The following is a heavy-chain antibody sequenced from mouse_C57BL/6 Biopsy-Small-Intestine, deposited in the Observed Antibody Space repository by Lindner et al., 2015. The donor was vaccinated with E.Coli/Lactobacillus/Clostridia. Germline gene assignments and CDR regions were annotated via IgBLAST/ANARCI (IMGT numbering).Heavy chain of an antibody. CDR2: INSNGGST. V-gene: IGHV5-6-3*01. J-gene: IGHJ4*01. D-gene: IGHD3-2*01. CDR3: ARETARAVAMDY. CDR1: GFTFSNYV. Sequence: VQLQESGGGLVKPGGSLKLSCAASGFTFSNYVMSWVRQTPEKRLEWVATINSNGGSTYYPDTVKDRFTISRDNAKNTLYLQMSSLRSEDTALYYCARETARAVAMDYWGQGTSVTVSS.